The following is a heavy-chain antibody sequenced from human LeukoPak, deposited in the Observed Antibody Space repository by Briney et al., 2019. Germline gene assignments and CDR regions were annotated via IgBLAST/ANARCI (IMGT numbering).Heavy chain of an antibody. Sequence: SETLSLTCTVSGVSISSSYWSWIRQPPGKGLEWIGYIYYSGSTNYNPSLKSRVTMSVDTSKNQFSLNLSSVTAADTAVYYCARGPYSRRYDYWGQGTVVTVSS. CDR2: IYYSGST. V-gene: IGHV4-59*01. CDR1: GVSISSSY. CDR3: ARGPYSRRYDY. J-gene: IGHJ4*02. D-gene: IGHD1-26*01.